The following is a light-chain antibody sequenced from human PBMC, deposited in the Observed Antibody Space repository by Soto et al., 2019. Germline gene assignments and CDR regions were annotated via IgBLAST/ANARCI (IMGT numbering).Light chain of an antibody. CDR3: QQYNKSPQT. J-gene: IGKJ2*01. V-gene: IGKV3-15*01. CDR1: ESVSTN. Sequence: EIVMTQSPATLSVSPGERATLSCRASESVSTNLAWYQQKPGQAPRLLIYGASTRATGIPARFSGGGSGTELTLTISSLQSEDFAVYYCQQYNKSPQTFGQGTKLEIK. CDR2: GAS.